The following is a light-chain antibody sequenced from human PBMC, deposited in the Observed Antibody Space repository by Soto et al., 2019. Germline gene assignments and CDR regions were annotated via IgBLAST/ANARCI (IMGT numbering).Light chain of an antibody. CDR1: QSINNN. CDR3: QQHSQWPST. Sequence: EIVLTQSPATLSVSPGERATLSCRASQSINNNYLAWYQQKPGQAPRLLIYGISTRATGVPARFSGSGSGTEFTLSISSLQSEDFAVYSCQQHSQWPSTVGQGTRLESK. CDR2: GIS. J-gene: IGKJ5*01. V-gene: IGKV3-15*01.